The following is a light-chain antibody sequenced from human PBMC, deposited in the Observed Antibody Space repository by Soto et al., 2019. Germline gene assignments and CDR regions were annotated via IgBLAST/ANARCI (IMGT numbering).Light chain of an antibody. Sequence: DIQMTQSPSPLSASVGDRVTITCRASQSISSYLNWYQQKPGKAPKLLIYGASSLQSGVPSRFIGSGAGTDLTLTISSLQPEDFATYYCQQSYSTPPITFGQGTRLEIK. CDR1: QSISSY. CDR3: QQSYSTPPIT. J-gene: IGKJ5*01. CDR2: GAS. V-gene: IGKV1-39*01.